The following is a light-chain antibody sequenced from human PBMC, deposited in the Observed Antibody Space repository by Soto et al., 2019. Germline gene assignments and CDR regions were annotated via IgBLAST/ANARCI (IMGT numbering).Light chain of an antibody. V-gene: IGLV2-14*01. J-gene: IGLJ3*02. Sequence: QSALTQPASVSGSPGQSITMSCTGTSSDIGAYNYVSWYQQRPGKAPKLMIYEVSNRPSGVSNRFSGSKSGNTASLTISGLQAEDEADYYCSSYTRSNTLVFGGGTKLTVL. CDR2: EVS. CDR3: SSYTRSNTLV. CDR1: SSDIGAYNY.